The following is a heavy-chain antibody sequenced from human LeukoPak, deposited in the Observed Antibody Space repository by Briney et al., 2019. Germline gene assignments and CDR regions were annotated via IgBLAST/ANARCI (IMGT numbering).Heavy chain of an antibody. CDR3: ARGRDDYGGNFDY. Sequence: GASVKVSCEASGYTFTSYDINWVRQATGQGLEWMGWMNPNSGNTGYAQKFQGRVTITRNTSISTAYMELSSLRSEDTAVYYCARGRDDYGGNFDYWGQGTLVTVSS. CDR1: GYTFTSYD. D-gene: IGHD4-23*01. J-gene: IGHJ4*02. CDR2: MNPNSGNT. V-gene: IGHV1-8*03.